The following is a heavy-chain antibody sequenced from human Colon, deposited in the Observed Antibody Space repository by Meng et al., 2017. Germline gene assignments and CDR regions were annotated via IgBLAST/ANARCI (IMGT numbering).Heavy chain of an antibody. CDR1: GFIFSDCY. J-gene: IGHJ4*02. V-gene: IGHV3-74*01. CDR3: ARAIVVAGTGSYY. D-gene: IGHD6-19*01. CDR2: INSDGSST. Sequence: GLSCAASGFIFSDCYMSWVRQAPGKGLVWVSRINSDGSSTSYADSVKGRFTISRDNAKNTLHLQMNSLRAEDTAVYYCARAIVVAGTGSYYWGQGTLVTVSS.